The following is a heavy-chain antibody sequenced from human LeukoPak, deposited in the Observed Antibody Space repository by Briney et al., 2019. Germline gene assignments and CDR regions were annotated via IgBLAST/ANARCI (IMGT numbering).Heavy chain of an antibody. CDR2: INHSGST. J-gene: IGHJ3*02. Sequence: SETLSLTCAVYGGSFSGYYWSWIRQPPVKGLEWIGEINHSGSTNYNPSLKSRVTISVDTSKNQFSLKLSSVTAADTAVYYCARVRRHIVVVTAIPGAFDIWGQGTMVTVSS. D-gene: IGHD2-21*02. V-gene: IGHV4-34*01. CDR1: GGSFSGYY. CDR3: ARVRRHIVVVTAIPGAFDI.